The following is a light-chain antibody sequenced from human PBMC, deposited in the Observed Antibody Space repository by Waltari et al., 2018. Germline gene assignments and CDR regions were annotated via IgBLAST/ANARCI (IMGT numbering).Light chain of an antibody. CDR1: KLGQKY. V-gene: IGLV3-1*01. CDR3: QVWDSSTDVV. CDR2: EDN. J-gene: IGLJ2*01. Sequence: SYDLTQPPSVSVSPGQTASITCSGDKLGQKYVFWYRQKTGKSPVLVMYEDNRRPSGIPERVSGSNSGNTATLTISETQVMDDAYYYCQVWDSSTDVVFGGGTKLTVL.